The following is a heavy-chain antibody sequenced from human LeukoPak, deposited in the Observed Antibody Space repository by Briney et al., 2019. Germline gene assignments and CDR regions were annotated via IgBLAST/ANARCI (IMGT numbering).Heavy chain of an antibody. CDR2: IYTSGST. CDR3: ARGSRVLTYYYYYYMDV. J-gene: IGHJ6*03. CDR1: GGSISSGNYY. V-gene: IGHV4-61*02. D-gene: IGHD3-10*01. Sequence: SQTLSLTCTVSGGSISSGNYYWSWIRQPAGKGLEWIGRIYTSGSTNYNPSLKSRVTISVDTSKNQFSLKLSSVTAADTAVYYCARGSRVLTYYYYYYMDVWGKGTTVTVSS.